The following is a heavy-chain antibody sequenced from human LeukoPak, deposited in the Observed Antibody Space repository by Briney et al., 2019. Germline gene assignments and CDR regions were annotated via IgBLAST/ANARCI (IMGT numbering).Heavy chain of an antibody. J-gene: IGHJ4*02. V-gene: IGHV3-23*01. CDR1: GVTFTGYA. D-gene: IGHD5-12*01. Sequence: GGSLRLSCAASGVTFTGYALSWVRQAPGKGLEWVCTLSTSGVTTYYAASVKGRFTNSRDNSKNTLYLQMNSLRAEDTAVYHCTKDDVNGKGYHSWDYWGQGTLVTVSS. CDR2: LSTSGVTT. CDR3: TKDDVNGKGYHSWDY.